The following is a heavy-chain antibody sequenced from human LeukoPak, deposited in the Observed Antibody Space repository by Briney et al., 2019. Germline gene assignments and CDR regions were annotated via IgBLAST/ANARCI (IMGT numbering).Heavy chain of an antibody. V-gene: IGHV3-23*01. J-gene: IGHJ1*01. D-gene: IGHD6-19*01. Sequence: GGSLRLSCAASGFTFSIYAMSWVRQAPGKGLEWVSAISGSGGSTYYADSVKGRFTISRDNSKNTLYLQMNSLRAEDTAVYYCTRSGWYPPEYFQHWGQGTLVTVSS. CDR3: TRSGWYPPEYFQH. CDR2: ISGSGGST. CDR1: GFTFSIYA.